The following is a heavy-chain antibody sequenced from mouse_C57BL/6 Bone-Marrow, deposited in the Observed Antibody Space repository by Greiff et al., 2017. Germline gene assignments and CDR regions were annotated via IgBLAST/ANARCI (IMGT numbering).Heavy chain of an antibody. CDR1: GFTFSSYG. CDR3: GRGEGDY. J-gene: IGHJ2*01. CDR2: ISSGGSYT. Sequence: EVMLVESGGDLVKPGGSLKLSCAASGFTFSSYGMSWVRQTPDKRLEWVATISSGGSYTYYPDSVKGRFTISRDNAKNTLYLQMSSLKSEDTAMYYCGRGEGDYWGQGTTLTVSS. V-gene: IGHV5-6*01.